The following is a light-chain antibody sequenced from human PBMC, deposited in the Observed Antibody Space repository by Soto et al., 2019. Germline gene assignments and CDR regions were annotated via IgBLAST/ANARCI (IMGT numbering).Light chain of an antibody. Sequence: QSVLTQPPSVSGSPGQSVTISCTGTSSDVGSYNRVSWYQQPPGTAPKLMIYEVSNRPSGVPDRFSGSKSGNTASLTLSGVQAEDEADYYCSSYPSSSTYVFGTGTKLTVL. CDR2: EVS. V-gene: IGLV2-18*02. J-gene: IGLJ1*01. CDR1: SSDVGSYNR. CDR3: SSYPSSSTYV.